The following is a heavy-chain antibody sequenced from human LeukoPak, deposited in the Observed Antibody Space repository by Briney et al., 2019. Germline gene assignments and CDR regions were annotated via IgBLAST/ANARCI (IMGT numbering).Heavy chain of an antibody. CDR1: GYTFTSYY. CDR3: SLGATDY. J-gene: IGHJ4*02. CDR2: INPSEADT. V-gene: IGHV1-46*01. D-gene: IGHD1-26*01. Sequence: ASVKVSCKASGYTFTSYYMHWVRQAPGQGLEWIGIINPSEADTAYAQKFQGRVTVTMDTSTSTVYMELSALTSVDTALYFCSLGATDYWGQGTLVTVSS.